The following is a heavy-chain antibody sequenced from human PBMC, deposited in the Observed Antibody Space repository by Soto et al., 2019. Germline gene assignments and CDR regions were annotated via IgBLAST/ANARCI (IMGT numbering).Heavy chain of an antibody. J-gene: IGHJ6*02. V-gene: IGHV4-34*01. CDR3: ARGPRQVAAANYYSSYFGLDV. Sequence: SETLSLTCAVYSGSFSAYYWTWVRQAPGKRTEWIGEIYHRGSTNYSPSLKSRVTMSLDTSKSQFSLRLTSVTAADTAVYYCARGPRQVAAANYYSSYFGLDVWGQGTTVTVSS. CDR2: IYHRGST. D-gene: IGHD2-15*01. CDR1: SGSFSAYY.